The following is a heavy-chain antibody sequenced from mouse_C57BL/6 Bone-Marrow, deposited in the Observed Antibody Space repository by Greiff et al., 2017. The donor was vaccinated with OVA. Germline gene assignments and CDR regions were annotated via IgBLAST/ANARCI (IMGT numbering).Heavy chain of an antibody. V-gene: IGHV1-64*01. Sequence: QVQLKQPGAELVKPGASVKLSCKASGYTFTSYWMHWVKQRPGQGLEWIGMIHPNSGSTNYNEKFKSKATLTVDKSSSTAYMQLSSLTSEDSAVYYCAREHYYGSSSFAYWGQGTLVTVSA. J-gene: IGHJ3*01. CDR1: GYTFTSYW. CDR2: IHPNSGST. CDR3: AREHYYGSSSFAY. D-gene: IGHD1-1*01.